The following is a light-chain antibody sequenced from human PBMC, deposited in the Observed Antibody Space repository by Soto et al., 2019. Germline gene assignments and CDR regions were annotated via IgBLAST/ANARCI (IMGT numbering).Light chain of an antibody. CDR1: QTISTH. V-gene: IGKV1-39*01. Sequence: DIQMTQSPSSLSASVGDRVTITCRASQTISTHLHWYQHKPGNAPNLLIYGASSLQTGVPSRFSGSGSGTDFTLSINSLQPEDFATYYFQQSYTSPYTFGQGTELEI. CDR3: QQSYTSPYT. J-gene: IGKJ2*01. CDR2: GAS.